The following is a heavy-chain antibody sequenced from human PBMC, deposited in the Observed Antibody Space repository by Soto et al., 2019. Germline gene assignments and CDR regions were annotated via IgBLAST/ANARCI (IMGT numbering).Heavy chain of an antibody. J-gene: IGHJ4*02. CDR1: GFTVSSNY. Sequence: EVQLVETGGGLIQPGGSLRLSCAASGFTVSSNYMSWVRQAPGKGLEWVSVIYSGGSTYYADSVKGRFTISRDNSKNTLYLQMNSLRAEDTAVYYGTGYYDRSGYQADYWGQGTLVTVSS. D-gene: IGHD3-22*01. CDR3: TGYYDRSGYQADY. CDR2: IYSGGST. V-gene: IGHV3-53*02.